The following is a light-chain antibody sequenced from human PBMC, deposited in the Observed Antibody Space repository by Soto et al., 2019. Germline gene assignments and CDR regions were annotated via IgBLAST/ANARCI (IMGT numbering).Light chain of an antibody. Sequence: DIQMTQSPSTLSASVGDRVTITCRASQSISSWLAWYQQKPGKAPKLLIYKASSLESGVPSRFSGSGSGTEFTLTISSLPPDDFATYYCQHYNSYSVTFGQGTKVDIK. CDR3: QHYNSYSVT. J-gene: IGKJ2*01. CDR2: KAS. V-gene: IGKV1-5*03. CDR1: QSISSW.